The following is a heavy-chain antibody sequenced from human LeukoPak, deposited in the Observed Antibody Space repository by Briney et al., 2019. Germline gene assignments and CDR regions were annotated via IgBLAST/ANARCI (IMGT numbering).Heavy chain of an antibody. V-gene: IGHV4-61*01. Sequence: SETLSLTCTVSGGSVSSGSYHWSWIRQPPGKGLEWIGYIYYSGSTNYSPSLKSRVTISVDTSKNQFSLKLSSVTAADTAVYYCASVYKYGMDIWGQGTTVIVSS. CDR2: IYYSGST. CDR3: ASVYKYGMDI. CDR1: GGSVSSGSYH. J-gene: IGHJ6*02.